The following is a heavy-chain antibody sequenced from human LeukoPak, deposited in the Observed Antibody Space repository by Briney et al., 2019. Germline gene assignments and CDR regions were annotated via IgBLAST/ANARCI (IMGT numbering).Heavy chain of an antibody. V-gene: IGHV3-23*01. CDR2: ISGSGGST. J-gene: IGHJ3*02. CDR1: GFTFSSYA. D-gene: IGHD3-3*01. Sequence: GGSLRLPCAASGFTFSSYAMSWVRQAPGKGLEWVSAISGSGGSTYYADSVKRRFTISRDNSKNPLYLQMNRLRAEDTAVYYCAKHVLRFLEWLPIDAFDIWGQGTMVTVYS. CDR3: AKHVLRFLEWLPIDAFDI.